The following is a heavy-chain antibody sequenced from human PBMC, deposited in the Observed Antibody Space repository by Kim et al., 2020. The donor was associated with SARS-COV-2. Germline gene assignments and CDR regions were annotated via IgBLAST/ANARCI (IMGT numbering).Heavy chain of an antibody. Sequence: GGSLRLSCAASGFTFSDYYMSWIRQAPGKGLEWVSYITSSSSYSNYADSVKGRFTISRDNAKNSLYLQMNSLRLEDTAVYYCARDFGTRIGGVIGKYYFVFWGQGTLVTVSS. J-gene: IGHJ4*02. V-gene: IGHV3-11*05. CDR3: ARDFGTRIGGVIGKYYFVF. CDR2: ITSSSSYS. CDR1: GFTFSDYY. D-gene: IGHD3-16*01.